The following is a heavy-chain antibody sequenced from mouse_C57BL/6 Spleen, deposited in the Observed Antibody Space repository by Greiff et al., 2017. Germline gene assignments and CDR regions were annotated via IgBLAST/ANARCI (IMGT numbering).Heavy chain of an antibody. V-gene: IGHV1-81*01. J-gene: IGHJ4*01. CDR2: IYPRSGNT. CDR1: GYTFTSYG. Sequence: VQLQQSGPELARPGASLKLSCKASGYTFTSYGLSWVKQRTGKGLEWIGEIYPRSGNTYYNEKFKGKATLTADKSANTTFMVLRRLTSEDSAVYFCARRGYGSPYAMDYWGQGTSVTVSS. D-gene: IGHD2-1*01. CDR3: ARRGYGSPYAMDY.